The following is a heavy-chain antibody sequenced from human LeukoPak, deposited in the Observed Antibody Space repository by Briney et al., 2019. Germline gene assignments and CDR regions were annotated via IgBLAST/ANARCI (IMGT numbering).Heavy chain of an antibody. D-gene: IGHD6-13*01. J-gene: IGHJ4*02. Sequence: PGGSLRLSCAASGFTFSSYAMHWVRQAPGKGLEWVAVISYDGSNKYYADSVKGRFTISRDNSKNTLYLQMNSLRAEDTAVYYCARLWSYSSSWYGNYWGQGTLVTVSS. CDR3: ARLWSYSSSWYGNY. CDR1: GFTFSSYA. V-gene: IGHV3-30-3*01. CDR2: ISYDGSNK.